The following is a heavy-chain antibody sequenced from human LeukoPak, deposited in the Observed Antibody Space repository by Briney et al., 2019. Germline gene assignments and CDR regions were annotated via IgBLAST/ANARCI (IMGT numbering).Heavy chain of an antibody. Sequence: PGGSLRLSCAASGFTFSAFSMNWVRQAPGKGLEWVSAISSSSSDIYYTDSVKGRFTISRDNANNFLYLQMNSLRAEDTAVYYCAKVLRYSYGYSYYYYYGMDVWGQGTTVTVSS. CDR1: GFTFSAFS. D-gene: IGHD5-18*01. CDR3: AKVLRYSYGYSYYYYYGMDV. CDR2: ISSSSSDI. J-gene: IGHJ6*02. V-gene: IGHV3-21*01.